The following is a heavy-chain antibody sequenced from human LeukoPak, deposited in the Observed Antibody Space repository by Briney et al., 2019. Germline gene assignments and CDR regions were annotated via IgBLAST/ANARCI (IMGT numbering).Heavy chain of an antibody. CDR2: INWNGGST. Sequence: GGSLRLSCAASGFTFDDYGMSWVRQGPGKGLEWVSGINWNGGSTGYADSVKGRFTISRDNAKNSLYLQMNSLRAEDTAVYYCAKGCSSTSSHDAFDIWGQGTMVTVSS. CDR1: GFTFDDYG. D-gene: IGHD2-2*01. V-gene: IGHV3-20*04. CDR3: AKGCSSTSSHDAFDI. J-gene: IGHJ3*02.